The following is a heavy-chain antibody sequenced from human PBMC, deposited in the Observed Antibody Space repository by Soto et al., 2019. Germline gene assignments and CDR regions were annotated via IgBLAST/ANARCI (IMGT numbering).Heavy chain of an antibody. J-gene: IGHJ6*02. D-gene: IGHD3-10*01. CDR2: ISGYNGNT. Sequence: QVQLVQSGAEVKKPGASVKVSCKASGYTFTSYGVSWVRQAPGQGLEWMGWISGYNGNTNYAQKLQGRVNMTTDTSRSTAYMELRSLRSDDTAVYYCARAGKYYYGSGRPYYYGMDVWGQGITVTVSS. CDR1: GYTFTSYG. V-gene: IGHV1-18*04. CDR3: ARAGKYYYGSGRPYYYGMDV.